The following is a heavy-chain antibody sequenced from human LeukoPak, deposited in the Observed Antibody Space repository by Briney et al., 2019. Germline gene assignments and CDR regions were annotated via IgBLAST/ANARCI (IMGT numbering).Heavy chain of an antibody. V-gene: IGHV4-39*01. CDR2: IYDSGST. D-gene: IGHD3-10*01. Sequence: TSETLSLTCTVSGGSIRSSYYYWGWIRQPPGKGLEWIGSIYDSGSTYYNPSLKSRVTISVDTSKNQFSLKLNSVTAADTAVYYCARSSGSYYWFDPWGQGTLVTVSS. CDR3: ARSSGSYYWFDP. CDR1: GGSIRSSYYY. J-gene: IGHJ5*02.